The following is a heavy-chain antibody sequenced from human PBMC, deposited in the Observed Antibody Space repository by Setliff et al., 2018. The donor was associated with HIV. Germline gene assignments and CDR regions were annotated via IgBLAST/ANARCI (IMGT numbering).Heavy chain of an antibody. J-gene: IGHJ4*02. Sequence: GGSLRLSCAASGFTFGDYYMSWIRQAPGKGLEWVSYISSSGNAIYYADSVKGRFTISRDNAKNSLYLEMNSLRAEETAVYYCARDLRSSHGSPNYFDYWGRGALVTVSS. D-gene: IGHD2-15*01. CDR3: ARDLRSSHGSPNYFDY. CDR1: GFTFGDYY. CDR2: ISSSGNAI. V-gene: IGHV3-11*04.